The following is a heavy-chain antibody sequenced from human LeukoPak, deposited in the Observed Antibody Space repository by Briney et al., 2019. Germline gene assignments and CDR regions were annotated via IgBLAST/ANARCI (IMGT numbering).Heavy chain of an antibody. J-gene: IGHJ4*02. CDR2: IIPIFGTA. Sequence: SVKVSCKASGGTFSSYAISWVRQAPGQGLEWMGGIIPIFGTANYAQKFQGRVTITADRSTSTAYMELSSLRSEDTAVYYCARDALRYFDWLYYWGQGTLVTVSS. CDR3: ARDALRYFDWLYY. CDR1: GGTFSSYA. V-gene: IGHV1-69*06. D-gene: IGHD3-9*01.